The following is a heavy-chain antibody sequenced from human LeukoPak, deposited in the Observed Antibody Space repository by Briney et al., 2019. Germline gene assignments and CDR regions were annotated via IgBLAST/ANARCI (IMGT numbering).Heavy chain of an antibody. J-gene: IGHJ4*02. Sequence: ASVKVSCKASGGTFSSYAISWLRQAPGQGLEWMGRIIPILGITNYAQKFQGRVTIIADKSTSTAYMELSSLRSEDTAVYYCARVDISLYYFDYWGQGTLVTVSS. D-gene: IGHD2-2*03. CDR3: ARVDISLYYFDY. CDR1: GGTFSSYA. CDR2: IIPILGIT. V-gene: IGHV1-69*04.